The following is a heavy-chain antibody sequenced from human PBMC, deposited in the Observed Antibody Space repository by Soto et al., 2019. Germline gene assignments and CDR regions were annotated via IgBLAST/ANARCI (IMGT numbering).Heavy chain of an antibody. J-gene: IGHJ4*02. V-gene: IGHV6-1*01. Sequence: SETLSLTCAISGDSVSSKSAAWNWIRQSPSRGLEWLGRTYYRSKWYIEYAVSVKSRITINPDTSKNLFSLQLNSVTSDDTAMYYCARTQSVYDYWGQGTQVTVSS. CDR1: GDSVSSKSAA. CDR3: ARTQSVYDY. CDR2: TYYRSKWYI.